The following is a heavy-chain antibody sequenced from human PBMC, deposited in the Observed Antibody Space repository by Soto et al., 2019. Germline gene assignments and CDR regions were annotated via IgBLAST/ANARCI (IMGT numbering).Heavy chain of an antibody. D-gene: IGHD6-19*01. CDR2: INPNSGGT. J-gene: IGHJ3*02. Sequence: ASVKVSCKASGYTFTGYDMHWVRQAPGQGLEWMGWINPNSGGTNYAQKFQGWVTMTRDTSISTAYMELSRLRSDDTAVYYCAREARAVAGTNDAFDIWGQGTMVTVSS. CDR1: GYTFTGYD. V-gene: IGHV1-2*04. CDR3: AREARAVAGTNDAFDI.